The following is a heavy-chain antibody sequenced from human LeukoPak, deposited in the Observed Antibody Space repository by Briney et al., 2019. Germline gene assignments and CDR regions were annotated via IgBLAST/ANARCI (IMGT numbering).Heavy chain of an antibody. CDR2: IIPISGGT. J-gene: IGHJ4*02. Sequence: AAVKVSYKASGYTFTSYGISWVQQAPGQGLDWVGRIIPISGGTNHAHKSQGRVTITRDTSTSTAFMELSGLTSDDTAVYYCVRRGSNDDCNWGQGTLVTV. CDR3: VRRGSNDDCN. CDR1: GYTFTSYG. D-gene: IGHD1-1*01. V-gene: IGHV1-2*06.